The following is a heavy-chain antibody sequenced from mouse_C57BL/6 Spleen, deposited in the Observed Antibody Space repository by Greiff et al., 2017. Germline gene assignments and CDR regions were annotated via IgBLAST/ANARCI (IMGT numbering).Heavy chain of an antibody. V-gene: IGHV1-81*01. D-gene: IGHD2-4*01. CDR3: ARGDYSFYWYFDV. CDR2: IYPRSGNT. CDR1: GYTFTSYG. J-gene: IGHJ1*03. Sequence: VQLQQPGAELARPGASVKLSCKASGYTFTSYGISWVKQRTGQGLEWIGEIYPRSGNTYYNEKFKGKATLTADKSSSTAYMELRSLTSEDSAVYFCARGDYSFYWYFDVWGTGTTVTVSS.